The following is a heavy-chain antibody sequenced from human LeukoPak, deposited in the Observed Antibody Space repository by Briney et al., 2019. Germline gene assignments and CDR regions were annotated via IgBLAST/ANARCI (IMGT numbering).Heavy chain of an antibody. D-gene: IGHD6-13*01. CDR3: ARELIGAAGINDPFHM. J-gene: IGHJ3*02. V-gene: IGHV1-2*02. CDR2: INPNSGAT. CDR1: GCTFTDYY. Sequence: ASVKVSCKTSGCTFTDYYLHWVRQAPGQGLEWMGGINPNSGATNYAQKFQGRVTMTRDTSISTAYMELTSLTSDDTAVYYCARELIGAAGINDPFHMWGQGTMVTVSS.